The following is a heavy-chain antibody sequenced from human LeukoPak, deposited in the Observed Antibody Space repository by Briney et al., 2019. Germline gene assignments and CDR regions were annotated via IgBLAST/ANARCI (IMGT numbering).Heavy chain of an antibody. D-gene: IGHD5-24*01. J-gene: IGHJ4*02. CDR1: GFTFSSSW. CDR2: INEDGSAK. Sequence: LPGGSLRLSCAASGFTFSSSWMSWVRQAPGKGLEWVANINEDGSAKYYVDSVKGRFTISRDNAKRSLDLQVNSLRAEDTAVYYRTRSRRDGNDYWGQGTLVTVSS. CDR3: TRSRRDGNDY. V-gene: IGHV3-7*01.